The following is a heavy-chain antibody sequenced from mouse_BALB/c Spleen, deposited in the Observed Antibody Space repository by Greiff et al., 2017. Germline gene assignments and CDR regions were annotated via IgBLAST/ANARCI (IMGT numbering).Heavy chain of an antibody. V-gene: IGHV5-4*02. CDR2: ISDGGSYT. D-gene: IGHD2-2*01. CDR1: GFTFSDYY. CDR3: AREGGIYYGYDGAMDY. J-gene: IGHJ4*01. Sequence: EVQRVESGGGLVKPGGSLKLSCAASGFTFSDYYMYWVRQTPEKRLEWVATISDGGSYTYYPDSVKGRFTISRDNAKNNLYLQMSSLKSEDTAMYYCAREGGIYYGYDGAMDYWGQGTSVTVSS.